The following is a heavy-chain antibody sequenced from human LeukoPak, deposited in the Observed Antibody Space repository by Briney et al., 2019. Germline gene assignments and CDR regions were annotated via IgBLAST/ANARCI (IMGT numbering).Heavy chain of an antibody. CDR1: GFIFSSYS. D-gene: IGHD6-13*01. CDR3: ARTATDTGEFDY. CDR2: ISSSSSSI. Sequence: RASLRLSCTASGFIFSSYSMHWVRQAPGQGLECVSSISSSSSSIYYADSVKGRFTISRDDAKNSLYLQMNSLRAEDTAVYYCARTATDTGEFDYWGQGTLVTVSS. V-gene: IGHV3-21*01. J-gene: IGHJ4*02.